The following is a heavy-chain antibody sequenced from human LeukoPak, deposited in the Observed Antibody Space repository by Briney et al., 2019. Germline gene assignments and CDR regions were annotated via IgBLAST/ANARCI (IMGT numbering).Heavy chain of an antibody. Sequence: GASAKVSCKASGYTFTSYDINWVRQATGQGLEWMGWMNPNSGNTGYAQKFQGRVTITRNTSISTAYMELSSLRSEDTAVYYCARTGYSSGWYHPYSYMDVWGKGPTVTVSS. V-gene: IGHV1-8*03. CDR2: MNPNSGNT. CDR1: GYTFTSYD. J-gene: IGHJ6*03. CDR3: ARTGYSSGWYHPYSYMDV. D-gene: IGHD6-19*01.